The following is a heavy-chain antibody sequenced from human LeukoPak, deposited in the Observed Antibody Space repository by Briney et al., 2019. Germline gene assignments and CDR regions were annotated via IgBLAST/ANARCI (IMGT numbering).Heavy chain of an antibody. J-gene: IGHJ4*02. V-gene: IGHV3-21*01. D-gene: IGHD1-26*01. CDR3: ARDIPTTLNYFDY. CDR2: ISSSSSYI. Sequence: GGSLRLSCAASGFTFSSYSMNWVRQAPGKGLEWVSSISSSSSYIYYTDSVKGRFTISRDNAKNSLYLQMNSLRAEDTAVYYCARDIPTTLNYFDYWGQGTLVTVSS. CDR1: GFTFSSYS.